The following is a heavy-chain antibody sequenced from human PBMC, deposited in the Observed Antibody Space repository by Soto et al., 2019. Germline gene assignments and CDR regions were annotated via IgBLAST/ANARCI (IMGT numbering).Heavy chain of an antibody. Sequence: PSETLSLTCTVSGGSVSSGSYYWSWIRQPPGKGLEWIGYIYYSGSTNYNPTLKSRVTISVDTSKNQFSLKLSSVTAADTAVYYCARDLGIASHKGFDPGGQGTLVTVS. V-gene: IGHV4-61*01. CDR3: ARDLGIASHKGFDP. CDR2: IYYSGST. CDR1: GGSVSSGSYY. J-gene: IGHJ5*02. D-gene: IGHD6-13*01.